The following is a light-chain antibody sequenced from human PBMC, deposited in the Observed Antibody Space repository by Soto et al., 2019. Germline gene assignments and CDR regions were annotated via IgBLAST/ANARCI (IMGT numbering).Light chain of an antibody. CDR3: QQRSNWPPIT. CDR2: DAS. V-gene: IGKV3-11*01. Sequence: VLTQSPATLSLSTGERATLSCRASQSVSSYLAWYQQKPGQAPRLLIYDASNRATGIPARFSGSGSGTDFTLTISSLEPEDFAVYYCQQRSNWPPITFGQGTRLEIK. CDR1: QSVSSY. J-gene: IGKJ5*01.